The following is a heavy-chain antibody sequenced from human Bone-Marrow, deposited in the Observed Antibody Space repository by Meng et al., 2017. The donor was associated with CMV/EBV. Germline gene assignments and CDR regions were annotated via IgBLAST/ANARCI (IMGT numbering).Heavy chain of an antibody. V-gene: IGHV3-23*03. Sequence: GESLKISCAASGFTFSSYAMSWVRQAPGKGLEWVSVIYSGGSSTYYPGSVKGRFTISRENAKNSLYLQMNSLRAGDTAVYYCARGGPLYDFWSGYYYGMDVWGQGTTVTFSS. CDR1: GFTFSSYA. J-gene: IGHJ6*02. CDR3: ARGGPLYDFWSGYYYGMDV. D-gene: IGHD3-3*01. CDR2: IYSGGSST.